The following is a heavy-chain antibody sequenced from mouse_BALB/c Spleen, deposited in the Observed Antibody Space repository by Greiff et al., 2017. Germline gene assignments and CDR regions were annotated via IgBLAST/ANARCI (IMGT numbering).Heavy chain of an antibody. D-gene: IGHD1-1*01. CDR1: GYTFTSYW. V-gene: IGHV1-7*01. CDR3: ARPNYYGSSYDAMDY. CDR2: INPSTGST. Sequence: QVQLQQSGADLAKPWASVKMSCKASGYTFTSYWMHWVKQRPGPGLEWIGYINPSTGSTEYTQKFKDKATLTADKSSSTAYMQLSSLTSEDSAVYYCARPNYYGSSYDAMDYWGQGTSVTVSS. J-gene: IGHJ4*01.